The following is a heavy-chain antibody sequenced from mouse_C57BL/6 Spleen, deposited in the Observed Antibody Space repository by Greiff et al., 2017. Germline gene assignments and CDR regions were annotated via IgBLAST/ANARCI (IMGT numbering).Heavy chain of an antibody. J-gene: IGHJ2*01. CDR3: ARSGGGYSFDY. CDR2: IDPSDSYT. Sequence: QVQLQQPGAELVKPGASVKLSCKASGYTFTSYWMQWVKQRPGQGLEWIGEIDPSDSYTNYNQKFKGKATLTVDTSSSTAYMQLSSLTSEDSAVYYCARSGGGYSFDYWGQGTTLTVSS. V-gene: IGHV1-50*01. CDR1: GYTFTSYW. D-gene: IGHD3-1*01.